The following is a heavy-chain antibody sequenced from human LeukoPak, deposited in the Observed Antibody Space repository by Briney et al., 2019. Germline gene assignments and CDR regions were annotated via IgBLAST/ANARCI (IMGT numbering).Heavy chain of an antibody. CDR1: GYTFTGYY. CDR2: INPNSGGT. CDR3: ARDWDSSGWYVLPEFGY. J-gene: IGHJ4*02. D-gene: IGHD6-19*01. V-gene: IGHV1-2*02. Sequence: ASVKVSCKASGYTFTGYYMHWVRQAPGQGLEWMGWINPNSGGTNYAQKFQGRVTMTRDTSISTAYMELSRLRSDDTAVYYCARDWDSSGWYVLPEFGYWGQGTLVTVSP.